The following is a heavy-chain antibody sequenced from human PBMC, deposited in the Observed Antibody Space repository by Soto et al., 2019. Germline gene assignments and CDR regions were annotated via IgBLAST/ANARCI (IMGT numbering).Heavy chain of an antibody. Sequence: GGSLRLSCAASGFTFSSYEMNWVRQAPGKGLEWVSYISSSGSTIYYADSVKGRFTISRDNAKNSLYLQMSSLRAEDTAVYYCERDHKGGYYYYGMDAWGQGTTVTVSS. V-gene: IGHV3-48*03. J-gene: IGHJ6*02. CDR2: ISSSGSTI. CDR3: ERDHKGGYYYYGMDA. CDR1: GFTFSSYE.